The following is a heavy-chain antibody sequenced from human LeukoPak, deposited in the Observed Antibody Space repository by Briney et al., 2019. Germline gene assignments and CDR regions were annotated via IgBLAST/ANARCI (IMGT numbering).Heavy chain of an antibody. CDR1: GYTFTGYY. V-gene: IGHV1-2*02. J-gene: IGHJ4*02. D-gene: IGHD3-10*01. CDR3: ARGSLSDVYGSGSYANY. CDR2: INPNSGGT. Sequence: ASVQVSCKASGYTFTGYYMHWVRQARGQGLEWMGWINPNSGGTNYAQKFQGRVTMTRDTSVSTAYMELSRLTSDDTAVYYCARGSLSDVYGSGSYANYWGQGTLVTVSS.